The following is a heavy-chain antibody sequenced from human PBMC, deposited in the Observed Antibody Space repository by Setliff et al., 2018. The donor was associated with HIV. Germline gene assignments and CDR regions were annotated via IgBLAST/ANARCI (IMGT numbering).Heavy chain of an antibody. CDR3: ARGLSFYDPGGFDY. V-gene: IGHV4-39*01. CDR1: GGSISSTSYY. J-gene: IGHJ4*02. D-gene: IGHD3-22*01. CDR2: ISSSGNT. Sequence: KTSETLSLTCTVSGGSISSTSYYWGWIRQPPGTGLEWIGSISSSGNTYYNPSLKSRVTTSVDTPKNQFSLKLNSVTAADTAVYYCARGLSFYDPGGFDYWGQGTLVTVSA.